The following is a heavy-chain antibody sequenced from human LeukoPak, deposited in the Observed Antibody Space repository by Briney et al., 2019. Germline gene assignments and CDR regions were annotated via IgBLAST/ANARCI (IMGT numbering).Heavy chain of an antibody. V-gene: IGHV4-59*12. CDR2: IYSSGTT. J-gene: IGHJ4*02. CDR3: ARDPDYGDYGGIFDY. Sequence: PSETLSLTCTVSGGSISRYYWSWIRQPPGKELEWIGYIYSSGTTSYNPSLKSRVTISVDTSKNQFSLNLSSVTPEDTGVYYCARDPDYGDYGGIFDYWGQGTLVTVSS. D-gene: IGHD4-17*01. CDR1: GGSISRYY.